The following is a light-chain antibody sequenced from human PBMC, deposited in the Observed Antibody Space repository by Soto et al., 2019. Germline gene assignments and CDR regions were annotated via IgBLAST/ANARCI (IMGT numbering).Light chain of an antibody. CDR2: EVS. CDR1: SSDVGAYNY. V-gene: IGLV2-14*01. CDR3: SSYTQFSTLV. J-gene: IGLJ3*02. Sequence: QAVVTQPASVSGSPGQSITISCTGTSSDVGAYNYVSWYRQHPGKAPKLMIYEVSNRPSGISNRFSGSKSGNTASLTISGLQAEDEADYYCSSYTQFSTLVFGGGTKLTVL.